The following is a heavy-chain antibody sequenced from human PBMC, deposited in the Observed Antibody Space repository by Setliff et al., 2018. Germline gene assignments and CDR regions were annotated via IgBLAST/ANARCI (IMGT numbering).Heavy chain of an antibody. CDR1: GYPFTSYD. CDR2: LNPSSGDT. J-gene: IGHJ6*04. V-gene: IGHV1-8*02. Sequence: ASVKVSCNASGYPFTSYDIHWLRLTSGQGLEWMGWLNPSSGDTGFAPKFQGRVTVTRDTSINTANMELSRLTSEDTAVYYCARGRTRTSTIFGIVSLSPWGDGTTVTVSS. CDR3: ARGRTRTSTIFGIVSLSP. D-gene: IGHD3-3*01.